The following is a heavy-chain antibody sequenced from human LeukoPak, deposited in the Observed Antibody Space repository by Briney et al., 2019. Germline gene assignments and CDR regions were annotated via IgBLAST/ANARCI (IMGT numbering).Heavy chain of an antibody. V-gene: IGHV1-3*01. D-gene: IGHD2-2*01. CDR3: ARDQGYCSSTSCPWAFFDY. Sequence: ASVKVSCKASGYTFTSYAMHWVRQAPGQRLEWMGWINAGNGNTKYSQKFQGRVTITRDTSASTAYMELSSLRSEDTAVYYCARDQGYCSSTSCPWAFFDYWGQGTLVTVSS. CDR1: GYTFTSYA. CDR2: INAGNGNT. J-gene: IGHJ4*02.